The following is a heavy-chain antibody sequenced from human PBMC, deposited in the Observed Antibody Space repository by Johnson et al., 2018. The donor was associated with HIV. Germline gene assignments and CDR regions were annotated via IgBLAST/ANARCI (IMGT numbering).Heavy chain of an antibody. V-gene: IGHV3-9*01. D-gene: IGHD1-14*01. CDR1: GFTFDDYA. Sequence: VQLVESGGGLVQPGRSLRLSCAASGFTFDDYAMHWVRQAQGKGLEWVSGISWNSGSIGYADSVKGRFTISRDNAKNSLYLQMNSLRADDTAVYYCARSRQVGTPDAFDIWGQGTMVTVSS. CDR2: ISWNSGSI. J-gene: IGHJ3*02. CDR3: ARSRQVGTPDAFDI.